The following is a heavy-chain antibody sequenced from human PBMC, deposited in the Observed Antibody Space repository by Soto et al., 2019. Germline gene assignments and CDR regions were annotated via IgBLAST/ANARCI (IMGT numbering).Heavy chain of an antibody. D-gene: IGHD3-10*01. J-gene: IGHJ4*02. CDR1: GFTFSSYG. Sequence: EVQLLESGGGLVQPGGSLRLSCAASGFTFSSYGMSWVRQAPGKGLEWVSLISGSGGSTYYADPVKGRFTISRDNSKNTLYLQMNSLRAEDTAVYYCAKDCCEDGSGSYYYTDWGQGTLVTVSS. CDR3: AKDCCEDGSGSYYYTD. V-gene: IGHV3-23*01. CDR2: ISGSGGST.